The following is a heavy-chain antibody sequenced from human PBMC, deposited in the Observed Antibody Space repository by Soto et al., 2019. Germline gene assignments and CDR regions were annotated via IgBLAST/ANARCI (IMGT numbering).Heavy chain of an antibody. CDR3: VHRRDGYNSAFFDY. CDR2: IIRIFHTS. CDR1: GGTFSSYA. V-gene: IGHV1-69*13. Sequence: GASVKVSCKASGGTFSSYAFSWVRQAPGQGLEWMGAIIRIFHTSTYAQNFQGRVTITADESTSTAYMELINLRSDDTAVYYCVHRRDGYNSAFFDYWGQGTLVTVSS. D-gene: IGHD5-12*01. J-gene: IGHJ4*02.